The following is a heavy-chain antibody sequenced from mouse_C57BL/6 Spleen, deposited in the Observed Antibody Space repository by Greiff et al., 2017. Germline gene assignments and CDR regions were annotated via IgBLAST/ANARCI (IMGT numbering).Heavy chain of an antibody. V-gene: IGHV1-52*01. J-gene: IGHJ2*01. CDR1: GYTFTSYW. CDR2: IDPSDSEP. D-gene: IGHD1-1*01. Sequence: QVQLKEPGAELVRPGSSVKLSCKASGYTFTSYWMHWVKQRPIQGLEWIGNIDPSDSEPHYNQKFKDKATLTIDKSSSTAYMQLSNLTSEDSAVYYCARVGITTVVAHFDYWGQGTTLTVSS. CDR3: ARVGITTVVAHFDY.